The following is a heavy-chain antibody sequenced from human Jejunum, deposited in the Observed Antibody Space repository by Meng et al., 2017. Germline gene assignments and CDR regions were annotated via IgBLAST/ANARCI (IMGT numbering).Heavy chain of an antibody. Sequence: QVQLVQAGPEVKKPGAEVKGSCKASGYTFTNYGISWVRQAPGQGLEWMAWITAFNGLPTYTQKLQGRVTVATDSSTNTAYMELTNLTSDDTAVYYCARDEDGAAMFYWGQGTLVTVSS. J-gene: IGHJ4*02. CDR2: ITAFNGLP. CDR1: GYTFTNYG. V-gene: IGHV1-18*01. D-gene: IGHD5-18*01. CDR3: ARDEDGAAMFY.